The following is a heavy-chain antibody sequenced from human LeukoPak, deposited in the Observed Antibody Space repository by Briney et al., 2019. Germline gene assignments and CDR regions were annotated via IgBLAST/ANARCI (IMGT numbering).Heavy chain of an antibody. V-gene: IGHV4-4*07. D-gene: IGHD4-17*01. CDR3: TRGGDFGDYDAY. CDR1: GVSVSAYY. J-gene: IGHJ4*02. CDR2: IYTSGST. Sequence: PSETLSLTCDVSGVSVSAYYWSWIRQPAGKGLDFIGRIYTSGSTNHNPSLKSRVTVSVDTSKNQFFLKMTPVTAADTAVYYCTRGGDFGDYDAYWGQGILVTVSS.